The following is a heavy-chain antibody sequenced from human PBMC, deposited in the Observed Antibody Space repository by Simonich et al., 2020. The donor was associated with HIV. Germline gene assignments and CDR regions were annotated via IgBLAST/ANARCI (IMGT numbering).Heavy chain of an antibody. V-gene: IGHV3-21*01. CDR1: GFTFCSSN. Sequence: VQLVASGGGVVQPGRSLSLSCAASGFTFCSSNMNWVRRAPGKGLVWVEGISTSYNHIYYADSLKGRCTISRDNAKNSLYLQMNSLRAEDTAVYYCARGWCSGGSCYSFDYWGQGTLVTVSS. J-gene: IGHJ4*02. D-gene: IGHD2-15*01. CDR3: ARGWCSGGSCYSFDY. CDR2: ISTSYNHI.